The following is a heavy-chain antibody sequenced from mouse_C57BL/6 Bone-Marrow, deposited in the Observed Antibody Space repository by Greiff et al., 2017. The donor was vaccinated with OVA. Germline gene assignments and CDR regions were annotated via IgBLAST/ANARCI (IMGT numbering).Heavy chain of an antibody. CDR1: GFNIKDYY. V-gene: IGHV14-1*01. J-gene: IGHJ1*03. CDR2: IDPEDGDT. Sequence: EVQLQQSGAELVRPGASVKLSCTASGFNIKDYYMHWVKQRPEQGLEWIGRIDPEDGDTEYAPKFQGKATMTADTSSNTAYLQLSSLTSEDTAVYYCTTTTVVATLYFDVWGTGTTVTGSS. D-gene: IGHD1-1*01. CDR3: TTTTVVATLYFDV.